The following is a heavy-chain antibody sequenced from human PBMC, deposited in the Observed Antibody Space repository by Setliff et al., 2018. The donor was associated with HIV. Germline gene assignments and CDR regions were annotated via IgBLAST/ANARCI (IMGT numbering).Heavy chain of an antibody. V-gene: IGHV3-74*01. CDR3: ARDQSSSWTTGLDY. CDR1: GFTFSGYW. J-gene: IGHJ4*02. Sequence: GGSLRLSCAASGFTFSGYWMHWVRQAPGEGLVWVSRINSDGSSTTYADSVEGRFTISRDNAKNTLYLQMNSLRAEDTALYYCARDQSSSWTTGLDYWGQGTLVTVSS. D-gene: IGHD6-13*01. CDR2: INSDGSST.